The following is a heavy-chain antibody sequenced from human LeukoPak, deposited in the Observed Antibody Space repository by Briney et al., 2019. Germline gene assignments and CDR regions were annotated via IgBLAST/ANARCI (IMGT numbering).Heavy chain of an antibody. CDR3: ARDTALDY. CDR2: ISYDGSNK. CDR1: AFTFSSYT. Sequence: GGSLTRSCAASAFTFSSYTMHRVRQAPGQGLEWVAVISYDGSNKYYADSVKGRFTISRDNSKNTLYLQMNSLRAEDTAVYYCARDTALDYWGEGTLVTVSS. V-gene: IGHV3-30-3*01. J-gene: IGHJ4*02.